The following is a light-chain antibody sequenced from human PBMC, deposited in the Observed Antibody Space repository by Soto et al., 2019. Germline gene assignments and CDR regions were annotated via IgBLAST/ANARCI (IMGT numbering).Light chain of an antibody. J-gene: IGKJ1*01. V-gene: IGKV1-5*01. CDR1: QSISSW. CDR3: QQYETFSGT. Sequence: DIQMTQSPSTLSSSLESGSHMTSRASQSISSWLAWYQQKPGKAPKLLIYGASSLESGVPSRFSGSGSGTEFTLTISSLQPDDFATYYCQQYETFSGTFGPGTKVDIK. CDR2: GAS.